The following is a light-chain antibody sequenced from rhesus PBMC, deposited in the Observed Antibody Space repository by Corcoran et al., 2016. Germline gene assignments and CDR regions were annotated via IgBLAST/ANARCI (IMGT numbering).Light chain of an antibody. CDR3: YQHSSGYS. Sequence: QVILTQSPATLSLSPGERATLSCRASQSVSSYLAWYQQKPGQAPSLLIYGASSRATGNPDRFSGSGSGTDFTLTISSLEPEDVGVYHCYQHSSGYSFGQGTKVEIK. J-gene: IGKJ2*01. CDR2: GAS. CDR1: QSVSSY. V-gene: IGKV3-10*01.